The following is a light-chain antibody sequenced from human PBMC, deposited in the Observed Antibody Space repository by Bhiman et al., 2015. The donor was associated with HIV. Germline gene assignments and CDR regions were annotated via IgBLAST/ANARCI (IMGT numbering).Light chain of an antibody. CDR2: GVN. CDR1: YNDVGKYDT. Sequence: QSALTQPPSASGSPGQSVAISCIGTYNDVGKYDTVAWYQQYPGKAPKLIIYGVNKRPSGVPDRFSGSKSGNTASLTVSGLQADDEADYYCNSYGGSLWVFGGGTKLTVL. CDR3: NSYGGSLWV. J-gene: IGLJ3*02. V-gene: IGLV2-8*01.